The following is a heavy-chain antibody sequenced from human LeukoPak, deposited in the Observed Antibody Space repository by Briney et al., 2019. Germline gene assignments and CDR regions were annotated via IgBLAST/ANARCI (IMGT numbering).Heavy chain of an antibody. V-gene: IGHV1-2*02. Sequence: ASVKVSCKASGYTFTGYYIHWVRQAPGQGLEWMGWINPNSGGTNYAQKFQGRVTMTRDTSISTAYMELSRLRSDDTAVYYCARGPSASNKALAVIAVAGTLLYAFDIWGQGTMVTVSS. D-gene: IGHD6-19*01. CDR2: INPNSGGT. CDR3: ARGPSASNKALAVIAVAGTLLYAFDI. CDR1: GYTFTGYY. J-gene: IGHJ3*02.